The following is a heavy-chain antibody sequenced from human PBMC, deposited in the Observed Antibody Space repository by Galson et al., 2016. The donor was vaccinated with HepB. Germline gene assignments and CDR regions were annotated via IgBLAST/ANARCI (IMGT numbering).Heavy chain of an antibody. CDR1: GFSFSTYA. V-gene: IGHV3-23*01. D-gene: IGHD2-15*01. Sequence: SLRLSCAASGFSFSTYAMTWVRQTPGKGLQWVSRVSASGGSTDYADAVKGRFTISRDNSKNTLYLQMSSLRAEDTAVYYCVKGELGNSIGAYWGQGTLVAVSS. CDR2: VSASGGST. J-gene: IGHJ4*02. CDR3: VKGELGNSIGAY.